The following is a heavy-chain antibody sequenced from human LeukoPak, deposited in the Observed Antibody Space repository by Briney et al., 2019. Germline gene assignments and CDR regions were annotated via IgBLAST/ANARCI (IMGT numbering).Heavy chain of an antibody. D-gene: IGHD3-16*01. Sequence: ASVKVSCKASGYTFTGYYMHWVRQAPGQGLEWMGWINPNSGGTNYAQKFQGWVTMTRDTSISTAYMELSRLRSDDTAVYYCARDWERSRVRTYYYGMDVWGQGTTVTVSS. CDR2: INPNSGGT. CDR3: ARDWERSRVRTYYYGMDV. V-gene: IGHV1-2*04. CDR1: GYTFTGYY. J-gene: IGHJ6*02.